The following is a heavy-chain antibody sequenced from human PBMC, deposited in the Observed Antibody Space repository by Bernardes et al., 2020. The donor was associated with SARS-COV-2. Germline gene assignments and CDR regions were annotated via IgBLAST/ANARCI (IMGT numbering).Heavy chain of an antibody. CDR1: GFTFSDYS. J-gene: IGHJ5*02. Sequence: GGSLRLSCVVSGFTFSDYSMHWVRQVPGKGLEWISFITSDRKTIYYGDSVKGRFTISRDNSKNTMYLQMDTLRVEDTAVYYCARDSTAGTTTSNWIDPWGQGTLVTVSS. CDR2: ITSDRKTI. CDR3: ARDSTAGTTTSNWIDP. D-gene: IGHD1-1*01. V-gene: IGHV3-48*01.